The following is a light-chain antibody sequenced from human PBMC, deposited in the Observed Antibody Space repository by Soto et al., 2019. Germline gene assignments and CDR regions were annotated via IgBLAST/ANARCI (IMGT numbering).Light chain of an antibody. V-gene: IGKV1-9*01. CDR3: QQLNGYVALT. J-gene: IGKJ4*01. CDR2: DAS. Sequence: DIQLTQSPSFLSASAGDRVTITCRASQGISSYLAWYKQKPGKAPKLLIYDASTLQSGVPSRFSGSGSGTEFSLTISSLQPEDLATYYCQQLNGYVALTFGGGTKVELK. CDR1: QGISSY.